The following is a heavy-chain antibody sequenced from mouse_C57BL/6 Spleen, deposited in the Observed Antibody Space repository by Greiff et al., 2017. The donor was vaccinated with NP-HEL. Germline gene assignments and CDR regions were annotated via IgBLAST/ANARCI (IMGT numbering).Heavy chain of an antibody. J-gene: IGHJ1*03. Sequence: VQLQESGPELVKPGASVKISCKASGYAFSSSWMNWVKQRPGKGLEWIGRIYPGDGDTNYNGKFKGKATLTADKSSSTAYMQLSSLTSEDSAVYFCARRGLLYGSSYGNFDVWGTGTTVTVSS. CDR1: GYAFSSSW. CDR3: ARRGLLYGSSYGNFDV. V-gene: IGHV1-82*01. CDR2: IYPGDGDT. D-gene: IGHD1-1*01.